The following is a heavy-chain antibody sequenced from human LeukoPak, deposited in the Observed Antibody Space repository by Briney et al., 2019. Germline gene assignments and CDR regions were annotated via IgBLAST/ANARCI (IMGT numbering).Heavy chain of an antibody. CDR1: GFTFSSYS. D-gene: IGHD1-14*01. J-gene: IGHJ4*02. Sequence: PGGSLRLSCAASGFTFSSYSMNWVRQAPGKGLEWVSSISSSSSYIYYADSVKGRFTISRDNAKNSLYLQMNSLRAEDTAVYYCARSSITGDSSDYWGQGTLVTVSS. V-gene: IGHV3-21*01. CDR2: ISSSSSYI. CDR3: ARSSITGDSSDY.